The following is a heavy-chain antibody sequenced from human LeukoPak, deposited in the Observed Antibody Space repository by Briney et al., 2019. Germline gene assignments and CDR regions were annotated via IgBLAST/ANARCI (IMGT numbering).Heavy chain of an antibody. D-gene: IGHD3-3*01. CDR3: AREGYYDFWSGYLSWFDP. Sequence: SETLSLTCTVSGGSISSGSYYWSWIRQPAGKGLEWIGRIYTSGSTHYNPSLKSRVTISVDTSKNQFALKLSSVTAADTAVYYCAREGYYDFWSGYLSWFDPWGQGTLVTVSS. CDR2: IYTSGST. J-gene: IGHJ5*02. CDR1: GGSISSGSYY. V-gene: IGHV4-61*02.